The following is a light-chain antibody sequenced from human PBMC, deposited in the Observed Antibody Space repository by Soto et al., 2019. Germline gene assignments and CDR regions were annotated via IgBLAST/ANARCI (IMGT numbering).Light chain of an antibody. CDR3: CSYAGSYTYV. CDR1: SSDVGGYNY. CDR2: DVS. J-gene: IGLJ1*01. V-gene: IGLV2-11*01. Sequence: QSVLTQPRSVSVSPGQSVTISCTGTSSDVGGYNYVSWYQQHPGKAPKLMIYDVSKRPSGVPDRFSGSKSGNTASLTISGLQAEDEADYYRCSYAGSYTYVFGTGTKLTVL.